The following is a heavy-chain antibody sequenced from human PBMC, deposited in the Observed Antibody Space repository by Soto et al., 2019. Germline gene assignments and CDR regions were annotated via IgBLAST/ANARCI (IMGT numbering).Heavy chain of an antibody. CDR2: ISGTGDST. CDR1: GFTFSSYA. CDR3: ATDRDTSVYYYRNY. V-gene: IGHV3-23*01. J-gene: IGHJ4*02. Sequence: EVQLLESGGGLVQPGGSLRLSCAASGFTFSSYAMSWVRQAPGKGLEWVSAISGTGDSTYYADSVKGRFTISRDNSKNKLYLQINSLRAEDTAVLSCATDRDTSVYYYRNYWGQGTLVTVSS. D-gene: IGHD3-22*01.